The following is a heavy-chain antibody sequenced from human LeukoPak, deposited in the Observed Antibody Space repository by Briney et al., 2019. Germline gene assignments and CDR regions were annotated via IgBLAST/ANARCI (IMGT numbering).Heavy chain of an antibody. V-gene: IGHV3-74*01. Sequence: GGSLRLSCAASGFTFSSYWMHWVRQAPGKGLVWVSRINSDGSSTSYADSVKGRFTISRDNAKNTLYLQMNSLRAEDTAVCYCAREGWLQRELNFDYWGQGTLVTVSS. CDR3: AREGWLQRELNFDY. J-gene: IGHJ4*02. D-gene: IGHD5-24*01. CDR1: GFTFSSYW. CDR2: INSDGSST.